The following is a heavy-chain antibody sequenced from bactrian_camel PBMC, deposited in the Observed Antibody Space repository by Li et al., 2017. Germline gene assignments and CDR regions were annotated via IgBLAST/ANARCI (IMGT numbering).Heavy chain of an antibody. CDR1: GLTFGRFD. CDR3: ATPISDVWWPQYNF. CDR2: ISSGVGAAT. J-gene: IGHJ4*01. D-gene: IGHD7*01. Sequence: VQLVESGGGLVQPGGSLTLSCAVSGLTFGRFDMSWVRQAPGKGPEWVSHISSGVGAATSYADSVKDRSTISRDNAKNTLHLQMISLKTEDTAVFYCATPISDVWWPQYNFWGQGTQVTVS. V-gene: IGHV3S42*01.